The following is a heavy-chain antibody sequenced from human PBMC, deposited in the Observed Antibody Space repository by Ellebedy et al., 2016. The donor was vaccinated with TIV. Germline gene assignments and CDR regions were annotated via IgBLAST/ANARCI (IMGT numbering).Heavy chain of an antibody. J-gene: IGHJ5*02. CDR2: LYPDAKT. CDR1: GIIVSDYF. V-gene: IGHV3-66*01. D-gene: IGHD2-21*01. Sequence: GESLKISCEASGIIVSDYFMNWVRQAPGKGLEWVSVLYPDAKTNYTDSVNGQFIVSRDSSKNTLYLQRNSLTAEDTAVYYCARDPGGGGDFGDNWFDPWGQGTLVTVSS. CDR3: ARDPGGGGDFGDNWFDP.